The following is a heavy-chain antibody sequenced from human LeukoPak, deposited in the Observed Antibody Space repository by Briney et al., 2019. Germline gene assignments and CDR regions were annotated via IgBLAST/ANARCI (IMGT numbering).Heavy chain of an antibody. V-gene: IGHV1-2*02. Sequence: ASVKVSCKASGGTFSSYAISWVRQAPGQGLEWMGWINPNSGGTNYAQKFQGRVTMTRDTSISTAYMELSRLRSDDTAVYYCARDYDFWSGYLISPWGQGTLVTVSS. D-gene: IGHD3-3*01. CDR2: INPNSGGT. CDR1: GGTFSSYA. J-gene: IGHJ4*02. CDR3: ARDYDFWSGYLISP.